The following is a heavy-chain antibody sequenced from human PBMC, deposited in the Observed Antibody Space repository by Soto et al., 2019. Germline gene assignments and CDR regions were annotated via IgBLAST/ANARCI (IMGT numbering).Heavy chain of an antibody. V-gene: IGHV3-23*01. Sequence: FISCGRSCVRQAPGTGLEWVSAIDSGGGSTYYAASVKGRFSISRDNSMNTLYLQMNSLRAEDTAIYYCTKEHSNYPDNWFDPWGQGTLVTVSS. CDR3: TKEHSNYPDNWFDP. CDR2: IDSGGGST. J-gene: IGHJ5*02. D-gene: IGHD4-4*01. CDR1: FISCG.